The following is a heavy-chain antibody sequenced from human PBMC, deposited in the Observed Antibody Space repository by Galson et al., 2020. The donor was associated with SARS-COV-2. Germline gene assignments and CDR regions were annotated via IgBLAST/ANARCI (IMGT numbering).Heavy chain of an antibody. CDR1: GFTFSSYA. CDR3: ARDSPRFLEWFEFDY. D-gene: IGHD3-3*01. J-gene: IGHJ4*02. CDR2: ISYDGSNK. Sequence: GESLKISCAASGFTFSSYAMHWVRQAPGKGLEWVAVISYDGSNKYYADSVKGRFTISRDNSKNTLYLQMNSLRAEDTAVYYCARDSPRFLEWFEFDYWGQGTLVTVSS. V-gene: IGHV3-30*04.